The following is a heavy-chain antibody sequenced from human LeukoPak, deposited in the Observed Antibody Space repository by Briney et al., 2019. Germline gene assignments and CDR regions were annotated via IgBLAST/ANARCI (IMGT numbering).Heavy chain of an antibody. Sequence: GGSLRLSCAASGFTFSSYSMNWVRQAPGKGLEWVAVIWYDGSNKYYADSVKGRFTISRDNSKNTLYLQMNSLRAEDTAVYYCARDLWGYCSGGSCPQSAFGYWGQGTLVTVSS. V-gene: IGHV3-33*08. J-gene: IGHJ4*02. CDR2: IWYDGSNK. CDR1: GFTFSSYS. CDR3: ARDLWGYCSGGSCPQSAFGY. D-gene: IGHD2-15*01.